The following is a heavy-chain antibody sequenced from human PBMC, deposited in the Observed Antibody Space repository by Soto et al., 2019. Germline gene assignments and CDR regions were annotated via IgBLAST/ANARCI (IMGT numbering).Heavy chain of an antibody. CDR2: IIPLFGTP. Sequence: QVQLVQSGAEVKKPGSSVKVSCKASGGSFSSYAISWVRQAPGQGLEWMGGIIPLFGTPNYAQKFQGRVTVTADESRSTADMELSSLRSDDTAVYYCAIRLIVAGSHYYGMDVWGQGTTVTVSS. V-gene: IGHV1-69*12. D-gene: IGHD3-22*01. CDR1: GGSFSSYA. CDR3: AIRLIVAGSHYYGMDV. J-gene: IGHJ6*02.